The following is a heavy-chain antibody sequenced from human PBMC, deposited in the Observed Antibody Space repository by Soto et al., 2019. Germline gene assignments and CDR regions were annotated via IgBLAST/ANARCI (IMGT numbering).Heavy chain of an antibody. D-gene: IGHD2-15*01. CDR2: IYYSGST. V-gene: IGHV4-39*01. Sequence: PSETLSLTCTVSGISVSTSDYYWAWVRQPPGKGLDWIGNIYYSGSTFYNPSLRSRVTLSVDTSKYQFSLRLNSVTVADTAVYFCAGFVVPASRNSDFDYWGQGTLVTVSS. CDR1: GISVSTSDYY. J-gene: IGHJ4*02. CDR3: AGFVVPASRNSDFDY.